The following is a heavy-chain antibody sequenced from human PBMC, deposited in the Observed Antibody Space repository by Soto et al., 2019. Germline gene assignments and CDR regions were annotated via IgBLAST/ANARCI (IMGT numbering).Heavy chain of an antibody. Sequence: EVQLLESGGGLVQPGGSLRLSCVASGSTFSSYDMSWIRQAPGKGLEWISGLSGSGGRTTFADSVKGRFTISRDNSKNTLYLEMNSLRVEDTAVYYCAREYYYTMDVWGQGTMVTVSS. CDR3: AREYYYTMDV. CDR2: LSGSGGRT. J-gene: IGHJ6*02. V-gene: IGHV3-23*01. CDR1: GSTFSSYD.